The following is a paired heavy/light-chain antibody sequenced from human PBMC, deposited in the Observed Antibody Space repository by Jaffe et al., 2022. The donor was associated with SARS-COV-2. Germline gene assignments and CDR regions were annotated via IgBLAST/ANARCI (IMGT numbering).Heavy chain of an antibody. D-gene: IGHD2-2*01. CDR2: IFYTGST. J-gene: IGHJ4*02. CDR1: GGSVIGYH. CDR3: ARGPAHVVVAPAVPHYES. V-gene: IGHV4-59*02. Sequence: QVQLQESGPGLVKPSETLSLTCSVPGGSVIGYHWSWIRQPPGKGLKWLGDIFYTGSTKYEPTLKSRVTISVDLSENQVFLRLGSVTALDTARYFCARGPAHVVVAPAVPHYESWGQGILVTVSS.
Light chain of an antibody. CDR3: QSADSGGSGFVV. Sequence: SSELTQPPSVSVSPGQTARIACSGDALTKQYAFWYQQKPGQAPLLLIYRDIERPSGLPDRFSGSSSGTTATLAIGAVQAEDEADYYCQSADSGGSGFVVFGGGTKLIVL. V-gene: IGLV3-25*03. CDR2: RDI. J-gene: IGLJ2*01. CDR1: ALTKQY.